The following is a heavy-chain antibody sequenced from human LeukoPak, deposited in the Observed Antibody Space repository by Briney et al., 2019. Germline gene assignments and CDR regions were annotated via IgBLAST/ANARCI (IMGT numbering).Heavy chain of an antibody. CDR3: ARDYASEYMDV. CDR1: GFTFSDFY. CDR2: ISTTGYTI. D-gene: IGHD3-16*01. J-gene: IGHJ6*03. V-gene: IGHV3-11*04. Sequence: GGSLRLSCEASGFTFSDFYMSWIRQAPGQGLEWLSYISTTGYTIYYADSVKGRFTISRDNTQNSLFLQMDSLRVEDTAVYYCARDYASEYMDVWGKGTTVTVS.